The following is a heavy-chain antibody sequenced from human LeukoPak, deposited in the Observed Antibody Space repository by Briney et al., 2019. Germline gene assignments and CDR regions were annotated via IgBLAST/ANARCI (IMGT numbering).Heavy chain of an antibody. CDR2: IIPIFGTA. CDR1: VGTFSSYA. Sequence: ASVKVSCKASVGTFSSYAISWVRQAPGQGLEWMGGIIPIFGTANYAQKFQGRVTITADESTSTAYMELSSLRSEDTAVYYCARAATGRVAYNWFDPWGQGTLVTVSS. J-gene: IGHJ5*02. CDR3: ARAATGRVAYNWFDP. V-gene: IGHV1-69*13. D-gene: IGHD1-14*01.